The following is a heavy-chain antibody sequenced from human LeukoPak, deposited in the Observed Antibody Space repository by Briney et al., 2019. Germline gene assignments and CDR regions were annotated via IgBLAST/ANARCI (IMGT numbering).Heavy chain of an antibody. J-gene: IGHJ4*02. D-gene: IGHD3-16*01. CDR2: ISANNGKT. Sequence: ASVKVSCKASGYTFTSYGISWVRQAPGQGLEWMGWISANNGKTNYAQKLQGRVTMTTDTSTNTAYMELRSLRSDDTAVYYCARDDLGGSPGDYWGQGTLVTVSS. CDR1: GYTFTSYG. V-gene: IGHV1-18*01. CDR3: ARDDLGGSPGDY.